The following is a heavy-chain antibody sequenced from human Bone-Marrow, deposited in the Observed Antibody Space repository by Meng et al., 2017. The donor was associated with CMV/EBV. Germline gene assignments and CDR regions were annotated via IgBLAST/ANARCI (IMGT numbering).Heavy chain of an antibody. D-gene: IGHD4-23*01. CDR3: ATMVVTGT. J-gene: IGHJ5*02. Sequence: GESLKISCAASGFTFDDYAMHWVRQAPGKGLEWVSLISWDGGSTYYADSVKGRFTISRDNAKNSLYLQMNSLRAEDTAVYYCATMVVTGTWGQGTLVTVSS. CDR1: GFTFDDYA. V-gene: IGHV3-43D*03. CDR2: ISWDGGST.